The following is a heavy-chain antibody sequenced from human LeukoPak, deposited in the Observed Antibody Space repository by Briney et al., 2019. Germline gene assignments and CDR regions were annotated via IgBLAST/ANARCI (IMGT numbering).Heavy chain of an antibody. Sequence: PGGSLRLSCVVSGFSVSNNYIIWVRQAPGNGLERVSVIYGDGRTSHSASVRGPFTIPRDNSKNIVSLQMNNLRAEDTAVYYCARGRGLGVVSPYFDYWGQGTLVTVSS. J-gene: IGHJ4*02. CDR2: IYGDGRT. D-gene: IGHD3-3*01. V-gene: IGHV3-53*01. CDR1: GFSVSNNY. CDR3: ARGRGLGVVSPYFDY.